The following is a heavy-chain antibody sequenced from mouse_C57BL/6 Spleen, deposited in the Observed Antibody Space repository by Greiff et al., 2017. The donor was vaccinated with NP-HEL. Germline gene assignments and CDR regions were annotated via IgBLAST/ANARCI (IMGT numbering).Heavy chain of an antibody. CDR3: ATYYDGSSYEDWYFDV. V-gene: IGHV1-80*01. CDR1: GYAFSSYW. Sequence: VQLQQSGAELVKPGASVKISCKASGYAFSSYWMNWVKQRPGKGLEWIGQIYPGDGDTNYNGKFKGKATLTADKSSRTAYMQLSSLTSEDSAVYFCATYYDGSSYEDWYFDVWGTGTTVTVSS. J-gene: IGHJ1*03. CDR2: IYPGDGDT. D-gene: IGHD1-1*01.